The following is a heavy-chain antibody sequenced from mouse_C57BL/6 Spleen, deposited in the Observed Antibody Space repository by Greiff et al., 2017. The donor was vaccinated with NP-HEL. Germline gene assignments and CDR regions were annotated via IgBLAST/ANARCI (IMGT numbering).Heavy chain of an antibody. D-gene: IGHD2-3*01. CDR3: ARWGNDYFDY. V-gene: IGHV1-59*01. J-gene: IGHJ2*01. CDR2: IDPSDSYT. Sequence: QVQLQQPGAELVRPGTSVKLSCKASGYTFTSYWMHWVKQRPGQGLEWIGVIDPSDSYTNYNQKFKGKATLTVDTSSSTAYMQLSSLTSEDSAVYYCARWGNDYFDYWGQGTTLTVSS. CDR1: GYTFTSYW.